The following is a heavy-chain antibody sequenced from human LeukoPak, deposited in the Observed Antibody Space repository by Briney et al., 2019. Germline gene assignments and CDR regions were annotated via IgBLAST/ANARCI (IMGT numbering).Heavy chain of an antibody. CDR2: INAGNGNT. D-gene: IGHD6-19*01. Sequence: ASVKFSCKASGYTFTSYAMHWVRQAPGQRLEWMGWINAGNGNTKYSQKFQGRVTITRDASASTAYMELSSLRSEDTAVYYCAREVAVAGFDYWGQGTLVTVSS. V-gene: IGHV1-3*01. J-gene: IGHJ4*02. CDR3: AREVAVAGFDY. CDR1: GYTFTSYA.